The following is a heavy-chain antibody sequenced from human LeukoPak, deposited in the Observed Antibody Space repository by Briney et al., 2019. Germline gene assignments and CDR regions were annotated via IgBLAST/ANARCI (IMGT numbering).Heavy chain of an antibody. CDR3: ARGAGLDHY. V-gene: IGHV3-21*06. J-gene: IGHJ4*02. D-gene: IGHD3/OR15-3a*01. CDR2: INSSGANI. Sequence: PGGSLRLSCVASGFTFSRYFMNWVRQAPGKGLEWVSSINSSGANIYYADSVKGRFVISRDNAKNSVYLQMNRLRGEDTAVYYCARGAGLDHYWGQGNLVTVSS. CDR1: GFTFSRYF.